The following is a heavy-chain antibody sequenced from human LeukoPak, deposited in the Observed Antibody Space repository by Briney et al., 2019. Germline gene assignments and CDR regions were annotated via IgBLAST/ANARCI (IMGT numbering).Heavy chain of an antibody. J-gene: IGHJ3*02. V-gene: IGHV1-69*13. Sequence: ASVKVSCKASGYTFTSYGISWVRQAPGQGLEWMGGIIPIFGTANYAQKFQGRVTITADESTSTAYMELSSLRSEDTAVYYCARSQRKTAFDIWGQGTMVTVSS. D-gene: IGHD6-25*01. CDR1: GYTFTSYG. CDR3: ARSQRKTAFDI. CDR2: IIPIFGTA.